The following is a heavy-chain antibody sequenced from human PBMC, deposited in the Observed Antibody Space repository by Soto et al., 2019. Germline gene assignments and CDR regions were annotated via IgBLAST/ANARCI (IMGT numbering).Heavy chain of an antibody. CDR3: ATFTMVRGVITPFDY. CDR2: ISSSSSYI. CDR1: GFTFSSYS. J-gene: IGHJ4*02. V-gene: IGHV3-21*01. Sequence: GGSLRLSCAASGFTFSSYSMNWVRQAPGKGLEWVSSISSSSSYIYYADSVKGRFTISRDNAKNSLYLQMNSLRAEDTAVYYCATFTMVRGVITPFDYWGQGTLVTVSS. D-gene: IGHD3-10*01.